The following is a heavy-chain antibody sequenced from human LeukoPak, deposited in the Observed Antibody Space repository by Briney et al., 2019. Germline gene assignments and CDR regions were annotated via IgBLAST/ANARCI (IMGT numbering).Heavy chain of an antibody. V-gene: IGHV4-39*07. J-gene: IGHJ4*02. Sequence: SETLSLTCTVSGGSISSSSYYWGWIRQPPGKGLEWIGSIYYSGSTYYNPSLKSRVTISVDTSKNQFSLKLSSVTAADTAVYYCARAWEQQPDYDYWGQGTLVTVSS. CDR1: GGSISSSSYY. CDR2: IYYSGST. CDR3: ARAWEQQPDYDY. D-gene: IGHD6-13*01.